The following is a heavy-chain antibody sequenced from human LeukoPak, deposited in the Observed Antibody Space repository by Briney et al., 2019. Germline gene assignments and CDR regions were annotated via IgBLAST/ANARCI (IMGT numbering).Heavy chain of an antibody. CDR3: ARDTPPASGYSYGPHYYGMDV. Sequence: GGSLRLSCAASGFTVSSNYMSWVRQAPGKGLEWVSVIYSGGSTYYADSVKGRFTISRDNSKNTLYLQMNSRRAEDTAVYYCARDTPPASGYSYGPHYYGMDVWGQGTTVTVSS. J-gene: IGHJ6*02. D-gene: IGHD5-18*01. CDR1: GFTVSSNY. V-gene: IGHV3-53*01. CDR2: IYSGGST.